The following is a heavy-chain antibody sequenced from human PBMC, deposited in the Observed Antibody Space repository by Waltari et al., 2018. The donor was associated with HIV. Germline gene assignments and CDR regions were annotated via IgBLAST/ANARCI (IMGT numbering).Heavy chain of an antibody. J-gene: IGHJ4*02. CDR1: GFTFNPFR. D-gene: IGHD3-10*01. CDR2: VNPDGDEK. CDR3: ARANYRDY. Sequence: EVQLVEAGGGLVQPGRSLKLSCAASGFTFNPFRMSWVRQTPGMGLEWVASVNPDGDEKYYVDSVKGRFTISRDNAKNSLYLEMSSLRVQDTAVYYCARANYRDYWGQGTLVTVSS. V-gene: IGHV3-7*04.